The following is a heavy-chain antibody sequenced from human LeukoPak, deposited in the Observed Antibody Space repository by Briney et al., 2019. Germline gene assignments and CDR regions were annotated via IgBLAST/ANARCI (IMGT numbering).Heavy chain of an antibody. J-gene: IGHJ4*02. D-gene: IGHD3-10*01. CDR2: IRGSGGST. V-gene: IGHV3-23*01. Sequence: GGSLRLSCAAFGFTFRNYAMSWVRQAPGKGLEWVSTIRGSGGSTYYADSVKGRFTISRDNSKNTLYLQMNSLRAEDTAVYYCAKDPPITMVRGVESFDYWGQGTLVTVSS. CDR1: GFTFRNYA. CDR3: AKDPPITMVRGVESFDY.